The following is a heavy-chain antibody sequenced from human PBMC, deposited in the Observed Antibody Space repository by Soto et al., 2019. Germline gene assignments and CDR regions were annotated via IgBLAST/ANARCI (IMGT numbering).Heavy chain of an antibody. CDR3: AQLGVRKYSSGWWYFDY. J-gene: IGHJ4*02. V-gene: IGHV2-5*02. CDR1: GFSLSTSGVG. CDR2: IYWDDDK. D-gene: IGHD6-19*01. Sequence: SGPTLVNPTQTLTLTCTFSGFSLSTSGVGVGWIRQPPGKALEWLALIYWDDDKRYSPSLKSRLTITKDTSKNQVVLTMTNMDPVDTATYYCAQLGVRKYSSGWWYFDYWGQGTLVTVSS.